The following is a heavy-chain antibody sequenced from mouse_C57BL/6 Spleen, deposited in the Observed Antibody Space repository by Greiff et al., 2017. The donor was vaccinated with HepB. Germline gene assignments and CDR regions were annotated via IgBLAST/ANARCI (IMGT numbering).Heavy chain of an antibody. Sequence: EVNVVESEGGLVQPGSSMKLSCTASGFTFSDYYMAWVRQVPEKGLEWVANINYDGSSTYYLDSLKSRFIISRDNAKNILYLQMSSLKSEDTATYYCARFYYYAMDYWGQGTSVTVSS. CDR1: GFTFSDYY. J-gene: IGHJ4*01. V-gene: IGHV5-16*01. CDR3: ARFYYYAMDY. CDR2: INYDGSST.